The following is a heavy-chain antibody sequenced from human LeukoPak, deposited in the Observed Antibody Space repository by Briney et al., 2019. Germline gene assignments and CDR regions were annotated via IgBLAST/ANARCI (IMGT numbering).Heavy chain of an antibody. CDR2: ISSGGST. D-gene: IGHD1-26*01. CDR3: ARDRGSSTSFGNYYYGMDV. V-gene: IGHV3-66*01. CDR1: GFTVSYNY. J-gene: IGHJ6*02. Sequence: GGSLRLSCAASGFTVSYNYMSWVRQAPGKGLEWVSVISSGGSTYYADSVKGRFTISRDNSKSTLYLQMNSLRAEDTAVYYCARDRGSSTSFGNYYYGMDVWGQGTTVTVSS.